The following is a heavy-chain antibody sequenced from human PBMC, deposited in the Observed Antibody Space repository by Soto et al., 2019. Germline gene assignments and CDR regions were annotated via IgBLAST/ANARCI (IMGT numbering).Heavy chain of an antibody. Sequence: EVQLLQYGGGLVQPGESLRLYCEASGFTFSSYAMSWVRQAPGKGLEWVSGISGRGSTNYADSVKGRFAISRDNSKNMLYLQINSLRGEDTAVYYCAKEKDYEYVWVNYRYTSDYWGQGTPVTVSA. CDR3: AKEKDYEYVWVNYRYTSDY. D-gene: IGHD3-16*02. J-gene: IGHJ4*02. V-gene: IGHV3-23*01. CDR2: ISGRGST. CDR1: GFTFSSYA.